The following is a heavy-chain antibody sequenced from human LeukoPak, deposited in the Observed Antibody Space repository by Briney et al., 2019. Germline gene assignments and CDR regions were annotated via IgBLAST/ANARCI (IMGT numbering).Heavy chain of an antibody. CDR1: GFTFSSYG. Sequence: GGSLRLSCAASGFTFSSYGMHWVRQAPGKGLEWVAFIRYEGNEKYYADSVKGRFTISRDNSKNTLYLQMNSLRAEDTAVYYCARANYDYVWGSYLRPIYLDYWGQGTLVTVPS. CDR3: ARANYDYVWGSYLRPIYLDY. D-gene: IGHD3-16*01. V-gene: IGHV3-30*02. CDR2: IRYEGNEK. J-gene: IGHJ4*02.